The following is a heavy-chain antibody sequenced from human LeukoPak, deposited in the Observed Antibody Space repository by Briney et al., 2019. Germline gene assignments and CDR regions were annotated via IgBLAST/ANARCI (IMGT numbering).Heavy chain of an antibody. Sequence: PSETLSLTCTVSDDSIGSSRYCWGWIRQPPGKGLEWIGSIGGTSHYNPSLKSRVTISVDTSKKQFSLKLISVTATDTALYYCARYMGGTMFDSWGQGTLVTVSS. CDR3: ARYMGGTMFDS. V-gene: IGHV4-39*01. D-gene: IGHD4/OR15-4a*01. CDR2: IGGTS. J-gene: IGHJ4*02. CDR1: DDSIGSSRYC.